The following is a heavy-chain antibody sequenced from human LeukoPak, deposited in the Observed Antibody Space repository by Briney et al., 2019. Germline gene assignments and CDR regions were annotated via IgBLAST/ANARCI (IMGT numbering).Heavy chain of an antibody. J-gene: IGHJ4*02. CDR2: IKSKADGGTT. Sequence: PGRSLILSCAASGLTVSNACMSWVRQAPGKGLEWVGRIKSKADGGTTDYAAPVKGRFTIARDDSKNTLYMQMNSLKTEDTAVYDCSTDQKAVAPPGAWGQGALVTVSS. CDR3: STDQKAVAPPGA. V-gene: IGHV3-15*01. D-gene: IGHD6-19*01. CDR1: GLTVSNAC.